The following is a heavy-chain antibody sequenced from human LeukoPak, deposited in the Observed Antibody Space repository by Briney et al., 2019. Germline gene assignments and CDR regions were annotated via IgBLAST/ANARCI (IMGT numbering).Heavy chain of an antibody. D-gene: IGHD3-10*01. Sequence: GASVKVSCKASGYTFTDYGISWVRQAPGQTLEWMGWISAYTGSTNYAQNLQGRVTLTTDTSTDTAYMELTSLRSDDTAVYYYARPGSFESETFDYWGQGTLVTVSS. CDR1: GYTFTDYG. J-gene: IGHJ4*02. CDR3: ARPGSFESETFDY. V-gene: IGHV1-18*01. CDR2: ISAYTGST.